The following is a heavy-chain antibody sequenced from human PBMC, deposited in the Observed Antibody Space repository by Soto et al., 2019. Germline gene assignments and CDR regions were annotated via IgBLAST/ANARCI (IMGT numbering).Heavy chain of an antibody. J-gene: IGHJ5*02. Sequence: SETLSLTCAVSGGSISSGGYSWSWIRQPPGKGLEWIGYIYHSGSTYYNPSLKSRVTISVGRSKNQFSLKLSSVTAADTAVYYCARDSYGLFDPWGQGTLVTVSS. D-gene: IGHD5-18*01. V-gene: IGHV4-30-2*01. CDR3: ARDSYGLFDP. CDR1: GGSISSGGYS. CDR2: IYHSGST.